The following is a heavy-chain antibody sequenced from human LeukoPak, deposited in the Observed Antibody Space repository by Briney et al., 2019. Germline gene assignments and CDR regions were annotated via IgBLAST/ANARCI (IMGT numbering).Heavy chain of an antibody. CDR1: GGSISSYY. D-gene: IGHD2-2*02. CDR3: ARAVGRQLPYGV. V-gene: IGHV4-59*01. Sequence: SETLSLTCTVSGGSISSYYWSWIRQPPGKGLEWIGYIYYSGSTSYNPSLKSRVTISVDTSKNQFSLKLSSVIAADTAVYYCARAVGRQLPYGVWGQGTLVTVSS. CDR2: IYYSGST. J-gene: IGHJ4*02.